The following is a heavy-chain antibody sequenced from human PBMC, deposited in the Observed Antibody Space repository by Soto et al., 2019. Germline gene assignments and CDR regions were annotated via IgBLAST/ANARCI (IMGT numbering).Heavy chain of an antibody. V-gene: IGHV1-2*04. Sequence: QVQLVQSGAEVKKPGASVKVSCKASGYTFTGYYMHWVRQAPGQGLEWMGWINPNRGGTNYAQKFQGWVTMTRDTSISTAYMELSRLRSDDTAVYYCARQGGPVDSSGYYRYYYYYGMDVWGQGTTVTVSS. CDR1: GYTFTGYY. CDR3: ARQGGPVDSSGYYRYYYYYGMDV. D-gene: IGHD3-22*01. CDR2: INPNRGGT. J-gene: IGHJ6*02.